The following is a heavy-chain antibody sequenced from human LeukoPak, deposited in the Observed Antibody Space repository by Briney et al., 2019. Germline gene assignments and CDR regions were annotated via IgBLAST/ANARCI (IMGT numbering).Heavy chain of an antibody. CDR3: AREISYIVVVPAGSLDY. CDR1: GYTFTGYY. Sequence: ASVKVSCKASGYTFTGYYMHWVRQAPGQGLEWMGWINPNSGGTNYAQKFQGRVTMTRDTSISTAYMELSRLRSDDTAVYYCAREISYIVVVPAGSLDYWGQGTLVTVSS. CDR2: INPNSGGT. D-gene: IGHD2-2*01. V-gene: IGHV1-2*02. J-gene: IGHJ4*02.